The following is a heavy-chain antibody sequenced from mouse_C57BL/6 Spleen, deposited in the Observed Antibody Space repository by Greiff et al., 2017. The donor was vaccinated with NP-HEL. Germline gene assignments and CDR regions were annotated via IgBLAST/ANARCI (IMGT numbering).Heavy chain of an antibody. CDR3: ARHDCYYGYERGAMDY. CDR1: EYEFPSHD. D-gene: IGHD2-14*01. Sequence: DVHLVESGGGLVQPGESLKLSCESNEYEFPSHDMSWVRKTPEKRLELVAAINSDGGSTYYPDTMERRFIISRDNTKKTLYLQMSSLRSEDTALYYCARHDCYYGYERGAMDYWGQGTSVTVSS. V-gene: IGHV5-2*01. J-gene: IGHJ4*01. CDR2: INSDGGST.